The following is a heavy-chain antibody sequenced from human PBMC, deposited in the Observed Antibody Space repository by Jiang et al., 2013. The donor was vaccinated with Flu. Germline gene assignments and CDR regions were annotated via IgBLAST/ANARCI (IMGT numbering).Heavy chain of an antibody. CDR3: VPVGRYDDYIE. CDR2: ITSNGGTT. D-gene: IGHD4/OR15-4a*01. CDR1: GSTFRNYP. V-gene: IGHV3-64D*06. J-gene: IGHJ4*02. Sequence: QLLESGGGLVQPGGSLRLSCSASGSTFRNYPMHWVRQAPGKGLEYVSAITSNGGTTYYADSVKGRFTISRDNSKNTVYLQMNSLRAEDTAVYYCVPVGRYDDYIEGGQGTLVTVSS.